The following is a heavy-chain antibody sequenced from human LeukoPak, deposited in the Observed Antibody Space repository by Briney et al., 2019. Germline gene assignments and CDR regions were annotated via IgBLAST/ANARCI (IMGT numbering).Heavy chain of an antibody. V-gene: IGHV3-30-3*01. D-gene: IGHD3-22*01. J-gene: IGHJ4*02. CDR1: GFTFSSYA. CDR3: ARDGARDYDDSSGHFDY. CDR2: ISYDGSNK. Sequence: GRSLRLSCAASGFTFSSYAMHWVRQAPGKGLEWVAVISYDGSNKYYADSVKGRFTISRDNSKNTLYLQMNSLRAEDTAVYYCARDGARDYDDSSGHFDYWGQGTLVTVSS.